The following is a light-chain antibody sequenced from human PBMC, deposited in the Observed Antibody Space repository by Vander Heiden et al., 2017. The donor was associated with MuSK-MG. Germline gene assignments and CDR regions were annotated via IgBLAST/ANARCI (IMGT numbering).Light chain of an antibody. Sequence: IQMTQSPSSLSASVGDRATITCRASQSISSYLNWYQQKPGKAPKLLIYAASSLQSGVPSRFSGSGSGTDFTLTISSLQPEDFATYYCQQSYSTPMYTFGQGTKLEIK. V-gene: IGKV1-39*01. CDR3: QQSYSTPMYT. CDR2: AAS. CDR1: QSISSY. J-gene: IGKJ2*01.